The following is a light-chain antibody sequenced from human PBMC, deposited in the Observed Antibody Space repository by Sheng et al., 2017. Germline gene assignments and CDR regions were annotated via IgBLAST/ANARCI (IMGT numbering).Light chain of an antibody. Sequence: DIQMTQSPSSLSASVGDRVTITCRASQSIGLYLNWFQQKPGSAPSHLIFLASNLQVGVPSRFNGSGSGTDFTLTIGSLQPEDFATYYCHHYSTFPRTFGQGTKVEIK. J-gene: IGKJ1*01. CDR2: LAS. V-gene: IGKV1-39*01. CDR3: HHYSTFPRT. CDR1: QSIGLY.